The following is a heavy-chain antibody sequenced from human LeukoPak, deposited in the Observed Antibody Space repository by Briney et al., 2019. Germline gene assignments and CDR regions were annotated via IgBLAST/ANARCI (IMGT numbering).Heavy chain of an antibody. D-gene: IGHD5-12*01. V-gene: IGHV1-2*02. CDR2: INPNSGGT. CDR3: ARVSYSGYDFAFDI. J-gene: IGHJ3*02. Sequence: ASVKVSCKASGYTSTGYYMHWVRQAPGQGLEWMGWINPNSGGTNYAQKFQGRVTMTRDTSISTAYMELSRLRSDDTAVYYCARVSYSGYDFAFDIWGQGTMVTVSS. CDR1: GYTSTGYY.